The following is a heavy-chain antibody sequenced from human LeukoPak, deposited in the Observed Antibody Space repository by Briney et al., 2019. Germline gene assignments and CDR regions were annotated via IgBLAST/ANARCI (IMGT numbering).Heavy chain of an antibody. Sequence: SETLSLTCAVYGASFGHYYWTWIRRPPGKGLEWIGENHPSGITNYNPSLKSRVTISVDTSKNQFSLNLSSVTAADTAVYYCARVPSIAARCLYYFDYWGQGTLVTVSS. CDR1: GASFGHYY. D-gene: IGHD6-6*01. J-gene: IGHJ4*02. CDR2: NHPSGIT. CDR3: ARVPSIAARCLYYFDY. V-gene: IGHV4-34*01.